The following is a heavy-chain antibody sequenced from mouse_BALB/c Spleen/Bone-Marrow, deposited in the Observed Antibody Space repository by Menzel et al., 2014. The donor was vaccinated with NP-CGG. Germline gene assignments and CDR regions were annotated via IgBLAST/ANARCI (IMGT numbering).Heavy chain of an antibody. Sequence: VQLKESGAELVKTGASVKLSCTASGFNIKDTYMHWVKQRPEQGLEWIGRIDPANGNTKYDPKFQGKATITADTSSNTAYLQLSSLTSEDTAVYYWANYYYGSSLFAYWGQGTLVNVSA. D-gene: IGHD1-1*01. CDR1: GFNIKDTY. CDR2: IDPANGNT. J-gene: IGHJ3*01. V-gene: IGHV14-3*02. CDR3: ANYYYGSSLFAY.